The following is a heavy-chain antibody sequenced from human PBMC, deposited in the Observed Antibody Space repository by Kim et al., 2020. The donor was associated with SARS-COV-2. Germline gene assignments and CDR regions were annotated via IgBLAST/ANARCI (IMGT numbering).Heavy chain of an antibody. CDR2: INAGNGNT. CDR1: GYTFTSYA. J-gene: IGHJ4*02. D-gene: IGHD3-9*01. V-gene: IGHV1-3*01. Sequence: ASVKVSCKASGYTFTSYAMHWVRQAPGQRLEWMGWINAGNGNTKYSQKFQGRVTITRDTSASTAYMELSSLRSEDTAVYYCARDYRTYYDILTGYFDYWGQGTLVTVSS. CDR3: ARDYRTYYDILTGYFDY.